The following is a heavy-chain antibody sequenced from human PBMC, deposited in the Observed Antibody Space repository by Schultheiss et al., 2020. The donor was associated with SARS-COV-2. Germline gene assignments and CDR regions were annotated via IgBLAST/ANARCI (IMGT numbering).Heavy chain of an antibody. CDR2: ISYDGSNK. CDR3: AKGSWGTSSDYYYGMDV. Sequence: GGSLRLSCAASGFTFSSYGMHWVRQAPGKGMEWVAVISYDGSNKYYAEYVKGRFTISRDNSKNTLYLQMNRLRAEDTAVYYCAKGSWGTSSDYYYGMDVWGQGSTVTGSS. V-gene: IGHV3-30*18. D-gene: IGHD6-6*01. CDR1: GFTFSSYG. J-gene: IGHJ6*02.